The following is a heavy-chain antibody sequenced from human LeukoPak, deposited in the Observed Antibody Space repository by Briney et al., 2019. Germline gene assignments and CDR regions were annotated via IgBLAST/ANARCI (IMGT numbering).Heavy chain of an antibody. V-gene: IGHV3-21*01. CDR2: ISSSSSYI. CDR1: GFTFSSYS. J-gene: IGHJ3*02. Sequence: PGGSLRLSCAASGFTFSSYSMNWVRQAPGKGLEWVSSISSSSSYIYYADSVKGRFTISRDNAKNSLYLQMNRLRAEDTAVYYCARDSPYYDFWSGRADPDAFDIWGQGTMVTVSS. D-gene: IGHD3-3*01. CDR3: ARDSPYYDFWSGRADPDAFDI.